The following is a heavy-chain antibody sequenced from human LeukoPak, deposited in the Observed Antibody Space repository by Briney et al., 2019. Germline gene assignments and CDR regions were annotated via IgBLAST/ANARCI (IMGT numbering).Heavy chain of an antibody. J-gene: IGHJ4*02. CDR2: ISTDASST. Sequence: GGSLRLSCAGSGFTFSSYWMHWVRQAPGKGLVWVSRISTDASSTTYADSVKGRFAISRDNAKGTLYLQMSSLRAEDTAVYYCTGHHQAYSRTYWGQGTLVTVSS. V-gene: IGHV3-74*01. CDR3: TGHHQAYSRTY. D-gene: IGHD4-11*01. CDR1: GFTFSSYW.